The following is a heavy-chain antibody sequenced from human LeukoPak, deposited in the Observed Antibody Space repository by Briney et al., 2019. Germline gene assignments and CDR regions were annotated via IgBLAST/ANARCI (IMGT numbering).Heavy chain of an antibody. CDR1: GFTFSSYS. V-gene: IGHV3-21*01. CDR2: ISSSSSYI. J-gene: IGHJ5*02. Sequence: PGGSLRLSCAASGFTFSSYSMNWVRQAPGRGLEWVSSISSSSSYIYYADSVKGRFTISRDNAKNSLYLQMNSLRAEDTAVYYCARAGDYGAYNWFDPWGQGTLVTVSS. CDR3: ARAGDYGAYNWFDP. D-gene: IGHD4-17*01.